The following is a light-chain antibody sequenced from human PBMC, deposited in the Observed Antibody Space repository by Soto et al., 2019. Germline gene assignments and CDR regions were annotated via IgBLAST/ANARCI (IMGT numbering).Light chain of an antibody. V-gene: IGKV1-5*01. CDR3: QQYNNWPT. CDR1: QSVRSW. J-gene: IGKJ1*01. CDR2: DAS. Sequence: IQMTQSPATLSASVGDRVTITCRASQSVRSWLAWYQQKPGTAPKLLIFDASRLESGVPSRFSGSASGTEFTLTISSLQPDDFAVYYCQQYNNWPTFGQGTKVDNK.